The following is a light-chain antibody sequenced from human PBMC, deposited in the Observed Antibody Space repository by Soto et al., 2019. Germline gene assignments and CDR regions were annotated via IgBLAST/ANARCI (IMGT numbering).Light chain of an antibody. J-gene: IGKJ1*01. CDR2: AAS. CDR3: QQSYSARWT. CDR1: QSVSSK. Sequence: MTQSPATLSLSPGQTATLSCRASQSVSSKLAWYQQRPGKAPKLLIYAASSLQNGVPARFSGSGSGTEFSLTITSLQPEDFSTYFCQQSYSARWTFGQGTKVGI. V-gene: IGKV1-39*01.